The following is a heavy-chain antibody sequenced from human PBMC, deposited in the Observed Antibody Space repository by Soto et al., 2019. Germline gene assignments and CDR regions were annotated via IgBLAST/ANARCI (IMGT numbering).Heavy chain of an antibody. V-gene: IGHV3-23*01. CDR2: TGGLETDT. Sequence: EVHLLESGGGLVQPGESLRLSCAASGFTFSTYAMSWVRQAPGKGLEWVAGTGGLETDTYYADSVRGRFTISRDNSRSTLVLQMTNLRADDTAIYYCAKDRMSYNSVWDPFDIWGQGTVVIVSS. D-gene: IGHD1-26*01. J-gene: IGHJ3*02. CDR1: GFTFSTYA. CDR3: AKDRMSYNSVWDPFDI.